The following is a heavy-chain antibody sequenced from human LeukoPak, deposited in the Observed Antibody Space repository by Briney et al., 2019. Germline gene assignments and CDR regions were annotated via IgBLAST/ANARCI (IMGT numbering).Heavy chain of an antibody. V-gene: IGHV4-59*01. J-gene: IGHJ5*02. CDR3: ARDLGYCSTASCYGWFDP. CDR1: GGSISSYY. D-gene: IGHD2-2*01. CDR2: IYYSGNT. Sequence: SDTLSLTCTVSGGSISSYYWSWIRQPPGKGLEWIGYIYYSGNTNYNPSLNSRVTISVDTSKNQFSLRLSSVTAADTAIYYCARDLGYCSTASCYGWFDPWGQGTLVTVSS.